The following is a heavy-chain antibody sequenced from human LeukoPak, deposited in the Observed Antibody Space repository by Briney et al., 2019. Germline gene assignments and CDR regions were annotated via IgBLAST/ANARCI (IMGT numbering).Heavy chain of an antibody. V-gene: IGHV1-2*02. CDR2: INPNSGGT. CDR1: GYTFTGYY. J-gene: IGHJ6*03. Sequence: ASVKVSCKASGYTFTGYYMHWVRQAPGQGLEWMGWINPNSGGTNYAQKFQGRVTMTRDTSIGTAYMELSRLRSDDTAVYYCARDDYYYYYMDVWGKGTTVTVSS. CDR3: ARDDYYYYYMDV.